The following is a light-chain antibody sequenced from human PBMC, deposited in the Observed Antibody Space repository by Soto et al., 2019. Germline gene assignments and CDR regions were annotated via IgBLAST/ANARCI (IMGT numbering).Light chain of an antibody. J-gene: IGKJ2*01. V-gene: IGKV3-20*01. CDR2: ATS. CDR3: QQYDSFPYT. CDR1: QSVSSRD. Sequence: EIVLPQSPGTLSLSPGERATLSCRASQSVSSRDLAWYQQKPGQAPRLLIYATSSRATGIPDRFSGSGSGTDFTLTISRLEPEDFATYYCQQYDSFPYTFGQGSKLDIK.